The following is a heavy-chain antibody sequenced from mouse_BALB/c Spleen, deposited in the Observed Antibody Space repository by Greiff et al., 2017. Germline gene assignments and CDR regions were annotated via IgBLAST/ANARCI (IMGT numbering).Heavy chain of an antibody. J-gene: IGHJ2*01. V-gene: IGHV3-2*02. Sequence: EVHLVESGPGLVKPSQSLSLTCTVTGYSITSDYAWNWIRQFPGNKLEWMGYISYSGSTSYNPSLKSRISITRDTSKNQFFLQLNSVTTEDTATYYCARKGRNLGYGYDVGYFDYWGQGTTLTVSS. CDR2: ISYSGST. CDR3: ARKGRNLGYGYDVGYFDY. CDR1: GYSITSDYA. D-gene: IGHD2-2*01.